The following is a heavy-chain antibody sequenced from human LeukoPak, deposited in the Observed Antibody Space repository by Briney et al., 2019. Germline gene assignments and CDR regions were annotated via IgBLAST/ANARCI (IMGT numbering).Heavy chain of an antibody. V-gene: IGHV1-69*05. D-gene: IGHD2-21*02. Sequence: SVKVSCKASGTFSTHALSWMRQAPGQGLEWMGRVIPMFDTVIYAQKFQDRVTITTDKSTSTAYMELSSLRSEDTAVYYCARDSKTLTAEPGHFDYWGQGTLVSVSP. CDR1: GTFSTHA. CDR2: VIPMFDTV. CDR3: ARDSKTLTAEPGHFDY. J-gene: IGHJ4*02.